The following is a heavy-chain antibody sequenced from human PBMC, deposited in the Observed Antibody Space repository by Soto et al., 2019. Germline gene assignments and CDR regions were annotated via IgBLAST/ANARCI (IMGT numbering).Heavy chain of an antibody. CDR1: GYTFTSYD. Sequence: ASVKVSCKASGYTFTSYDINWVRQATGQGLEWMGWMNPNSGNTGYAQKFRGRVTMTRNTSISTAYMELSSLRSEDTAVYYCARGRRYYDFWSGSQNYYYMDVWGKGTTVTVSS. V-gene: IGHV1-8*01. D-gene: IGHD3-3*01. CDR3: ARGRRYYDFWSGSQNYYYMDV. CDR2: MNPNSGNT. J-gene: IGHJ6*03.